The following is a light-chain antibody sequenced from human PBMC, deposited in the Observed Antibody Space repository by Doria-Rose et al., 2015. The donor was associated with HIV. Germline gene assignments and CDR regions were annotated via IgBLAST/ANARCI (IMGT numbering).Light chain of an antibody. Sequence: QSVLTQPPSVSGAPGQRVAISCTGSSSNIGAGFDVNWYQQFPGSGPKLLIHGNTNRPSWVPDRFSGSKSGTSASLAISGLRAEDEADYYCQSYDSRLSVYVFGTGTKVTVL. CDR2: GNT. V-gene: IGLV1-40*01. CDR1: SSNIGAGFD. J-gene: IGLJ1*01. CDR3: QSYDSRLSVYV.